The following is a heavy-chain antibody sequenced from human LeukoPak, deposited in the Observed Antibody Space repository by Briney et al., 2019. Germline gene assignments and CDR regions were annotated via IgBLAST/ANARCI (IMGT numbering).Heavy chain of an antibody. V-gene: IGHV4-39*01. CDR3: ARRRYFDH. Sequence: PSETLSLTCTVSGGSISSSNYYWGWIRQPPGKGLEWIGSISYSGSTYYNPSLKSRVTISVDTSKNQFSLKLSSVTAADTAVYYCARRRYFDHWGQGTLVTVSS. CDR2: ISYSGST. J-gene: IGHJ4*02. CDR1: GGSISSSNYY.